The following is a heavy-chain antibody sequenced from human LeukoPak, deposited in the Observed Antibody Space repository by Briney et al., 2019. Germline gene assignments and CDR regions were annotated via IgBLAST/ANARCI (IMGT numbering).Heavy chain of an antibody. CDR1: GFTFNNYA. CDR3: AKDRRGSLDY. J-gene: IGHJ4*02. CDR2: INPSGYNP. V-gene: IGHV3-23*01. D-gene: IGHD1-26*01. Sequence: GGSLRLSCAASGFTFNNYAMNWVRQAPGKGLEWVSSINPSGYNPYYADSVKGWFTISRDNSKNTLYLQMNSLRAEDTAVYYCAKDRRGSLDYWGQGTLVTVSS.